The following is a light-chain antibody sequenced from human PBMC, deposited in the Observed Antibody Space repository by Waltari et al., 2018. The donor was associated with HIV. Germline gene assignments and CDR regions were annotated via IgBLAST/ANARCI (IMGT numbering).Light chain of an antibody. V-gene: IGLV1-44*01. CDR3: AAWDDSLMGV. CDR2: YNN. CDR1: SSNIGSNT. J-gene: IGLJ3*02. Sequence: QSVLTQPPSASGTPGQRVTISCSGSSSNIGSNTVTWYQQLPGTSPKLLIYYNNQPPSGVPDRFSGSKSGTSASLAISGLQSEDEADYYCAAWDDSLMGVFGGGTRLTVL.